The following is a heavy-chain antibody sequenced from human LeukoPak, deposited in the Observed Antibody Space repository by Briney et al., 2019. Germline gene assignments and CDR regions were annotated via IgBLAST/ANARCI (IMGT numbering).Heavy chain of an antibody. D-gene: IGHD3-3*01. J-gene: IGHJ5*02. CDR2: INPSGGST. CDR1: GYTFTSYY. V-gene: IGHV1-46*01. Sequence: ASVKVPCKASGYTFTSYYMHWVRQAPGQGLEWMGIINPSGGSTSYAQKFQGRVTMTRDTSTSTVYMELSSLRSEDTAVYYCARLEEYYDFWSGYYRRGNWFDPWGQGTLVTVSS. CDR3: ARLEEYYDFWSGYYRRGNWFDP.